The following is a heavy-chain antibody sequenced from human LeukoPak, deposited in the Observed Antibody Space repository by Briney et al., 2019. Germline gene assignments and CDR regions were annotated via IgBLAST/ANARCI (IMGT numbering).Heavy chain of an antibody. CDR1: GYTFTSYD. D-gene: IGHD6-19*01. CDR2: MNPNSGNT. Sequence: ASVKVSCKASGYTFTSYDINWVRQATGQGLEWMGWMNPNSGNTGYAQKFQGRVTTTRNTSISTAYMELSSLRSEDTAVYYCASIAVAGIEDAFDIWGQGTMVTVSS. CDR3: ASIAVAGIEDAFDI. J-gene: IGHJ3*02. V-gene: IGHV1-8*01.